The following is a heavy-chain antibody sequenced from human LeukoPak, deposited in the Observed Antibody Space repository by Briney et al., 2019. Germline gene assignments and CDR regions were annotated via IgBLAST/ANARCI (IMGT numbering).Heavy chain of an antibody. D-gene: IGHD6-6*01. CDR3: ARMDSSSSRDY. Sequence: SETLSLTCAVYGGSFSGYYWSWIRQPPGKGLEWIGEINHSGSTNYNPSLKSRVTISVDTSKNQFSLKLSSVTAADTAVYYCARMDSSSSRDYWGQGTLVTVSS. V-gene: IGHV4-34*01. CDR2: INHSGST. CDR1: GGSFSGYY. J-gene: IGHJ4*02.